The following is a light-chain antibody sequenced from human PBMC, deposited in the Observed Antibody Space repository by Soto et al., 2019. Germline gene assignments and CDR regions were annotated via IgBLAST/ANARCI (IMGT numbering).Light chain of an antibody. J-gene: IGKJ1*01. CDR3: QQSFGTTWT. Sequence: IQITQSPSSPSASVGDTVTVTCPASQTILTYLNWYQQKPGKAPKLLIYAASSLQSGVPSRFSGGGSATDFTLTISSLQPEDFATYYCQQSFGTTWTFGRGTKVDIK. CDR1: QTILTY. V-gene: IGKV1-39*01. CDR2: AAS.